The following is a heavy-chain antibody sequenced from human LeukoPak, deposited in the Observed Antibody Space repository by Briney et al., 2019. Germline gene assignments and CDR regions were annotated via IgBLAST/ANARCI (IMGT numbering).Heavy chain of an antibody. Sequence: PGGSLRLSCAASGFTFNDYAMHWVRQAPGKGLEWVSGISWNSGSIDYADSVKGRFTISRDNAKNSLFLQMNSLRAEDTALYYCAKDIMLRGDHYYYYGMDVWGQGTTVTVSS. CDR1: GFTFNDYA. CDR3: AKDIMLRGDHYYYYGMDV. V-gene: IGHV3-9*01. CDR2: ISWNSGSI. D-gene: IGHD3-10*01. J-gene: IGHJ6*02.